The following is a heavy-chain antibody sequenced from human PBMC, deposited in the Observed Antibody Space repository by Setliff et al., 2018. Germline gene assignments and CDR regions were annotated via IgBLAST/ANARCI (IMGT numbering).Heavy chain of an antibody. J-gene: IGHJ3*02. V-gene: IGHV1-69*06. CDR3: ARRMWELRSDAFDI. CDR2: IIPIFGTA. CDR1: GGTFSSYA. D-gene: IGHD1-26*01. Sequence: ASVKVSCKASGGTFSSYAISWVRQAPGQGLEWMGRIIPIFGTANYAQKFQGRVTITADKSISTAYMELSSLRSEDTAVYYCARRMWELRSDAFDIWGQGTMVTVSS.